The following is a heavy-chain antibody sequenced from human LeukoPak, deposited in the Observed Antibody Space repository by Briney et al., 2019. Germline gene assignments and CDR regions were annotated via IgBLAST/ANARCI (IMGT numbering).Heavy chain of an antibody. CDR1: GFTFSSYW. CDR2: INSDGSST. Sequence: GGSLRLSCAASGFTFSSYWMHWVRQAPGKGLVWVSRINSDGSSTSYADSVKGRFTISRDNAKNTLHLQMNSLRAEDTAVYYCARDNSGSYPLDWFDPWGQGTLVTVSS. CDR3: ARDNSGSYPLDWFDP. J-gene: IGHJ5*02. D-gene: IGHD1-26*01. V-gene: IGHV3-74*01.